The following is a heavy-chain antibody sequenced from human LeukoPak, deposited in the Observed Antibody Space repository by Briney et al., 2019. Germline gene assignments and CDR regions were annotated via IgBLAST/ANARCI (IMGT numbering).Heavy chain of an antibody. J-gene: IGHJ6*02. D-gene: IGHD3-10*01. V-gene: IGHV3-23*01. CDR3: AKEAGVLLWFGELFLDGMDV. Sequence: GGSLRLSCAASGLTFSSSAMSWVRQAPGEGLQWVSAISGSGGSTYYADSVKGRFTISRDNSKNTLYLQMNSLRAEDTAVYYCAKEAGVLLWFGELFLDGMDVWGQGTTVTVSS. CDR2: ISGSGGST. CDR1: GLTFSSSA.